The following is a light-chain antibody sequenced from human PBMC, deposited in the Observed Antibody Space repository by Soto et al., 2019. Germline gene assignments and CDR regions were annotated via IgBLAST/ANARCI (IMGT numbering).Light chain of an antibody. CDR3: QQYGSSGT. V-gene: IGKV3-20*01. Sequence: EIVLTQSPATLSLSPGERATLSCRASQSVGRDYLAWYQQKPGQAPRLVIYNASNRASGIPDRFSGSGSGTDFTLTISGLEPEDFAVYYCQQYGSSGTFGQGTKVDIK. CDR1: QSVGRDY. J-gene: IGKJ1*01. CDR2: NAS.